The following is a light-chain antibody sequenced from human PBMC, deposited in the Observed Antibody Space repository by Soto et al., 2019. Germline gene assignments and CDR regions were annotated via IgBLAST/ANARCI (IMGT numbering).Light chain of an antibody. V-gene: IGKV3-20*01. CDR1: QSVSSNN. CDR3: QQYGRSPFT. J-gene: IGKJ3*01. Sequence: EIVLTQSPGTLSLSPGERATLSCRASQSVSSNNLAWYQQRPGQAPRVVIYGASTRATGIPERFIGSGSGTDFTLTISRLEPEDFAVYYCQQYGRSPFTFGPGTKVDIK. CDR2: GAS.